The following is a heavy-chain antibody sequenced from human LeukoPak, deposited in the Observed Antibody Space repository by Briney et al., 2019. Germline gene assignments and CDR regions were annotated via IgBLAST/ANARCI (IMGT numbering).Heavy chain of an antibody. Sequence: GGSLRLSCAASGFTFSSYSMNWVRQAPGKGLEWVSYISSSSSTIYYAVSVKGRFTISRDNAKNSLYLQMNSLRAEDTAVYYCARDTLYYSNGGFDYWGQGTLVTVSS. J-gene: IGHJ4*02. D-gene: IGHD4-11*01. CDR3: ARDTLYYSNGGFDY. CDR2: ISSSSSTI. V-gene: IGHV3-48*01. CDR1: GFTFSSYS.